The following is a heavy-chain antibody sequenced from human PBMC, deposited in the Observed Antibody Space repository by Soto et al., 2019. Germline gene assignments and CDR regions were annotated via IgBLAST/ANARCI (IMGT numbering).Heavy chain of an antibody. CDR1: GGSISSSSYY. D-gene: IGHD3-22*01. CDR3: ARLPGSSGYSRWFDP. J-gene: IGHJ5*02. V-gene: IGHV4-39*01. Sequence: QLQLQESGPGLVKPSETLSLTCTVSGGSISSSSYYWGWIRQPPGKGLEWIGSIYYSGSTYYNPSLKSRVTISVDTSKNQFSLKLSSVTAADTAVYYCARLPGSSGYSRWFDPWGQGTLVTVSS. CDR2: IYYSGST.